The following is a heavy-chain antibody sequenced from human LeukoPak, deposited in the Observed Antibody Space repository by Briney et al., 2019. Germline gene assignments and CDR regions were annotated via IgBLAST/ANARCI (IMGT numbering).Heavy chain of an antibody. Sequence: SGTLSLTCTVSGDSISGDNWWDWVRQPQGGGLEWIGEISHGGSANYNPSLKSRVTISVDKSRNQFSLKLSSMTAADSAVYYCARDHKEGSTWFFDYWGQGALVTVSS. CDR2: ISHGGSA. CDR1: GDSISGDNW. D-gene: IGHD2-15*01. J-gene: IGHJ4*02. CDR3: ARDHKEGSTWFFDY. V-gene: IGHV4-4*02.